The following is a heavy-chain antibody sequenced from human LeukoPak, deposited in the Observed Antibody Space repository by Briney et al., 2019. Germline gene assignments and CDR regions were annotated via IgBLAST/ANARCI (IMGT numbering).Heavy chain of an antibody. Sequence: GGSLRLSCAASGFTLSSYWMSWVRQAPGKGLEWVANIKQDGSEKYYVDSVKGRFTISRDNAKNSLYLQMNSLRAEDTAAYYCARYLGTALYYWGQGTLVTVSS. CDR3: ARYLGTALYY. V-gene: IGHV3-7*01. D-gene: IGHD6-25*01. CDR1: GFTLSSYW. CDR2: IKQDGSEK. J-gene: IGHJ4*02.